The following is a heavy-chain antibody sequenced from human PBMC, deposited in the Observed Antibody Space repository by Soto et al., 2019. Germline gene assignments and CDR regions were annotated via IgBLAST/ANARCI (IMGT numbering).Heavy chain of an antibody. CDR2: IYYSGST. CDR3: ARRIRGALYGMDV. V-gene: IGHV4-30-4*01. J-gene: IGHJ6*02. CDR1: GGSISSGDYY. Sequence: SEILSLTCTVSGGSISSGDYYWSWIRQPPGKGLEWIGYIYYSGSTYYNPSLKSRVTISVDTSKNQFSLKLSSVTAADTAVYYCARRIRGALYGMDVWGQGTTVTVSS. D-gene: IGHD3-10*01.